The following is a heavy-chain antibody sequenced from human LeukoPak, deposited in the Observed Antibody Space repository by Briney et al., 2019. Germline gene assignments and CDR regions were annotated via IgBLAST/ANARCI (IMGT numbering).Heavy chain of an antibody. CDR3: AKDFSSSSWIRFDY. J-gene: IGHJ4*02. V-gene: IGHV3-23*01. Sequence: GGSLRLSCAASGFTFSSYAMSWVRQAPGKGLEWVSAISGSGGSTYYADSVKGRFTISRDNSKSTLYLHMHSLSADDTALYYCAKDFSSSSWIRFDYWGQGALVTVSS. D-gene: IGHD6-13*01. CDR2: ISGSGGST. CDR1: GFTFSSYA.